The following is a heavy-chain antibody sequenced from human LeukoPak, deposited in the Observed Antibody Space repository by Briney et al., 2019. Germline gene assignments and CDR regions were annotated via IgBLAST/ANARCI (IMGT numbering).Heavy chain of an antibody. CDR1: GFTFSSYA. CDR2: ISSNGGST. CDR3: ARDGVPGTYYYYYMGV. J-gene: IGHJ6*03. D-gene: IGHD1-1*01. Sequence: PGGSLRLSCAASGFTFSSYAMHWVRQAPGKGLEYVSAISSNGGSTYYANSVKGRFTISRDNSKNTLYLQMGSLRAEDMAVYYCARDGVPGTYYYYYMGVWGKGTTVTVSS. V-gene: IGHV3-64*01.